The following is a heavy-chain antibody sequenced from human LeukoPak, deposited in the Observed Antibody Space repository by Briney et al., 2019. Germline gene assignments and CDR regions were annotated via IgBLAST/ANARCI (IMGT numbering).Heavy chain of an antibody. CDR3: ARASIVATITIDY. D-gene: IGHD5-12*01. J-gene: IGHJ4*02. CDR2: INPSGGST. Sequence: GASVKVSCKASGYTFTSYYMHWVRQAPGQGLEWMGIINPSGGSTSYARKFQGRVTMTRDTSTSTVYMEPSSLRSEDTAVYYCARASIVATITIDYWGQGTLVTVSS. CDR1: GYTFTSYY. V-gene: IGHV1-46*01.